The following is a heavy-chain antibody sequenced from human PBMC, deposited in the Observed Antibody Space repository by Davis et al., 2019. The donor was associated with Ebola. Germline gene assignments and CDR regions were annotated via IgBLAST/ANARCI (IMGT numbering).Heavy chain of an antibody. V-gene: IGHV3-73*01. Sequence: GESLKISCAASGFTFSDSTMHWVRQASGKGLEWVGHIRSKADSYATAYAASVKGRFTISRDDSKNTAYLQMNSLKTDDTAVYYCTGTTRTSGYWGQGTLVTVSS. J-gene: IGHJ4*02. CDR1: GFTFSDST. D-gene: IGHD2-15*01. CDR3: TGTTRTSGY. CDR2: IRSKADSYAT.